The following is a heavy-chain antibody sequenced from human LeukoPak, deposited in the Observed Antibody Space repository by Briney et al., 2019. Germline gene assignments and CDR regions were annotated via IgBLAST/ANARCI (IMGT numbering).Heavy chain of an antibody. CDR1: GYSFTSYW. Sequence: GESLKISWKGSGYSFTSYWIGWVRPMPGKGLEWMGIIYPGDSDTRYSPSFQGQVTISADKSISTAYLQWSSLKASDTAMYYCARTQARDRVNWFDPWGQGTLVTVSS. V-gene: IGHV5-51*01. CDR2: IYPGDSDT. J-gene: IGHJ5*02. D-gene: IGHD5-12*01. CDR3: ARTQARDRVNWFDP.